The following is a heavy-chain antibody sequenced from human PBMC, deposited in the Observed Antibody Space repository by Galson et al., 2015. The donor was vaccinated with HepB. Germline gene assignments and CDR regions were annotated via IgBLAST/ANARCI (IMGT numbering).Heavy chain of an antibody. CDR3: AKALPWRVTIPGGYFDY. Sequence: SLRLSCAASGFTFSSYGMHWVRQAPGKGLEWVAVISYDGSNKYYADSGKGRFTISRDNSKNTLYLQMNSLRAEDTAVYYCAKALPWRVTIPGGYFDYWGQGTLVTVSS. J-gene: IGHJ4*02. CDR1: GFTFSSYG. CDR2: ISYDGSNK. V-gene: IGHV3-30*18. D-gene: IGHD3-3*01.